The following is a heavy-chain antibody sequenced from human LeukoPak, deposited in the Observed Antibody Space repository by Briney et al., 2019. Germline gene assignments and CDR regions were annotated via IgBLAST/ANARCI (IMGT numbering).Heavy chain of an antibody. CDR2: ISSSSSTI. J-gene: IGHJ4*02. CDR1: GFTFSSYS. V-gene: IGHV3-48*02. Sequence: PGGSLRLSCAASGFTFSSYSMIWVRQAPGKGLEWASYISSSSSTIYYADSVKGQFTISRDNAKNSLYLQMNSLRDEDTAVYYCASEYHPTTYDSSGYYLNYWGQGTLVTVSS. CDR3: ASEYHPTTYDSSGYYLNY. D-gene: IGHD3-22*01.